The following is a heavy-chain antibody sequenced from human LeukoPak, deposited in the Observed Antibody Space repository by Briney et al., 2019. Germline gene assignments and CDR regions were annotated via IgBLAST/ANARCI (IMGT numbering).Heavy chain of an antibody. CDR1: GYSFTSYW. CDR2: IYPGDSDT. D-gene: IGHD3-22*01. Sequence: GESLKISCKGSGYSFTSYWIGWVRQMPGKGLEWMGIIYPGDSDTRYSRSFQGQVTISADKSISTDYLQCSSLKASATAMYYCARLPYDSSGYWYFDYWGQGTLVTVSS. CDR3: ARLPYDSSGYWYFDY. V-gene: IGHV5-51*01. J-gene: IGHJ4*02.